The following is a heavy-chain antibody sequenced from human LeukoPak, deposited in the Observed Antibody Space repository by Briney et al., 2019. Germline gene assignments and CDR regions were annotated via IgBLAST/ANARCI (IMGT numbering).Heavy chain of an antibody. V-gene: IGHV3-64*01. Sequence: PGGSLRLSCAASGFTFSSYAMHWVRQAPGKGLEYVSAISSNGGSTYYANSVKGRFTISRDNSKNTLYLQMGSLRAEDMAVYYCARAARRGSGSYYVGDALDIWGQGTMVTVSS. CDR1: GFTFSSYA. D-gene: IGHD1-26*01. CDR2: ISSNGGST. CDR3: ARAARRGSGSYYVGDALDI. J-gene: IGHJ3*02.